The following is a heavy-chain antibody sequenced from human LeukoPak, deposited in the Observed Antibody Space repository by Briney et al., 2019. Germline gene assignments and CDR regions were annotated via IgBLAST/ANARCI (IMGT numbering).Heavy chain of an antibody. CDR3: ARPAVGSNGLDY. Sequence: GGSLRLSCAASGFSFSSYAMHWVRQTPGKGLEFVSAISTDGSRTYYANSVKGRFTISRDNSKSTLYLQMGSVRADDRAVYYCARPAVGSNGLDYWGQGILVTVSS. V-gene: IGHV3-64*01. CDR2: ISTDGSRT. CDR1: GFSFSSYA. J-gene: IGHJ4*02. D-gene: IGHD4-23*01.